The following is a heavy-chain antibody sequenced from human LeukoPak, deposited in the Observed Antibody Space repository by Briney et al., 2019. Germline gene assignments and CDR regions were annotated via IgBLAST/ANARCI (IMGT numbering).Heavy chain of an antibody. CDR3: ARDLPQGPDCSGGSCYSLGDY. V-gene: IGHV3-30*03. D-gene: IGHD2-15*01. CDR1: GFTFSSYG. J-gene: IGHJ4*02. Sequence: QSGGSLRLSCAASGFTFSSYGMHWVRQAPGKGLEWVAVISYDGSNKYYADSVKGRFTISRDNSKNTLYLQMNSPRAEDTAVYYCARDLPQGPDCSGGSCYSLGDYWGQGTLVTVSS. CDR2: ISYDGSNK.